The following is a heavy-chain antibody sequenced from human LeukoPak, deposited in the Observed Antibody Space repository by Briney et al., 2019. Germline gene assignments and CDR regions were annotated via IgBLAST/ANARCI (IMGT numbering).Heavy chain of an antibody. V-gene: IGHV3-21*01. CDR3: ARDNYDYVWGSYRYLPAFDI. Sequence: GGSLRLSCAASAFTFSTYGMHWVRQAPGKGLEWVSSISSSSSYIYYADSVKGRFTISRDNAKNSLYLQMNSLRAEDTAVYYCARDNYDYVWGSYRYLPAFDIWGQGTMVTVSS. J-gene: IGHJ3*02. D-gene: IGHD3-16*02. CDR1: AFTFSTYG. CDR2: ISSSSSYI.